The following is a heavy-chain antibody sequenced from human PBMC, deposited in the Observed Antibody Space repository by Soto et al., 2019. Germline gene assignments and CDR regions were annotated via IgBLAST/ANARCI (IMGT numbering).Heavy chain of an antibody. CDR1: GFKFKSG. J-gene: IGHJ3*01. V-gene: IGHV3-33*01. CDR3: VTSNDMPV. Sequence: QVQLVESGGSVVQPGWSLRLSCAASGFKFKSGMHWVRQAPGKGLQWVAVIWFDDSERHYAESVKGRFTISRDNSKSTVYLQMNSLRAEDTDVYYCVTSNDMPVWGQGTMVTVSS. CDR2: IWFDDSER. D-gene: IGHD2-2*01.